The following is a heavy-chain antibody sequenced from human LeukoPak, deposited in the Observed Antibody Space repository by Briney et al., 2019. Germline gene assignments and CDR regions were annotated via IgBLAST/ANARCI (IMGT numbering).Heavy chain of an antibody. D-gene: IGHD2-15*01. CDR3: ARKGKGGFDI. J-gene: IGHJ3*02. CDR2: VYSTGTT. V-gene: IGHV4-4*07. CDR1: GGSINNYY. Sequence: ASETLSLTCTVSGGSINNYYWSCIRQPAGKGLEWIGRVYSTGTTYYSPSLKSRLTMSVDKSKNQLSLKLSSVTAADTAVYYCARKGKGGFDIGAKG.